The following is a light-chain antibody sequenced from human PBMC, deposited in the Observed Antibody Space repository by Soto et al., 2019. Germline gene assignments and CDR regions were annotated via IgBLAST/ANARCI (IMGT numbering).Light chain of an antibody. J-gene: IGKJ5*01. Sequence: ELVLTQSPCTLALSPGERATLSCGASQSVSSSYLAWYQQKPGQAPRLLIYGASSRATGIPDRFSGSGPGTDFTLTISRLEPEDFAVYYCQQYGSSPITFGQGTRLEIK. CDR3: QQYGSSPIT. V-gene: IGKV3-20*01. CDR1: QSVSSSY. CDR2: GAS.